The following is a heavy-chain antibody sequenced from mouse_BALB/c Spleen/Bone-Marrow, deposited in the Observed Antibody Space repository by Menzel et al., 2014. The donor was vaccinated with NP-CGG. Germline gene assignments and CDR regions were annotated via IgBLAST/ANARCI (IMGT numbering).Heavy chain of an antibody. CDR3: ARELGHYAMDY. D-gene: IGHD4-1*01. J-gene: IGHJ4*01. V-gene: IGHV2-6-7*01. Sequence: VKLQESGPGLVAPSQSLSITCTVSGFSLTGYGVNWARQPPGKGLEWLGMIWGDGSTDYNSALKSRLSISKDNSKSQVFLKMNSLQTDDTARYYCARELGHYAMDYWGQGTSVTVSS. CDR1: GFSLTGYG. CDR2: IWGDGST.